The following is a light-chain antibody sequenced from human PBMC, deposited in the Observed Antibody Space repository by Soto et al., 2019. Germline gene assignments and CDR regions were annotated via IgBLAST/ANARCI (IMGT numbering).Light chain of an antibody. CDR3: FSYTSSGTYV. J-gene: IGLJ1*01. CDR2: EVS. Sequence: QSVLTQPASVSGAAGQSITICYNGTSSDVGNYRSVSWYQQHPGKAPNLMIYEVSNRPSGVSNRFSGSMSGNTASLPISGLQAEDETDYYCFSYTSSGTYVFGTGTKV. V-gene: IGLV2-14*01. CDR1: SSDVGNYRS.